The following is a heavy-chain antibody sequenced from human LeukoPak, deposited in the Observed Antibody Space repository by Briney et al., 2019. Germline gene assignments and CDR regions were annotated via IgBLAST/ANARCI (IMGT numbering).Heavy chain of an antibody. Sequence: SVKLSCKACAASFSSYAIRWVRQAPGQRLEWMGRIIPIFGIANYAQKFQGRVTITADKSTSTAYMELSSLRSEDTAVYYCARTIAVAGYNWFDPWGQGTLVTVSS. V-gene: IGHV1-69*04. CDR3: ARTIAVAGYNWFDP. CDR1: AASFSSYA. J-gene: IGHJ5*02. D-gene: IGHD6-19*01. CDR2: IIPIFGIA.